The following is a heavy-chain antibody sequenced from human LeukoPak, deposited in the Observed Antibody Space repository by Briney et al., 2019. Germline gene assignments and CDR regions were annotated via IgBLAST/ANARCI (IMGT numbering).Heavy chain of an antibody. D-gene: IGHD1-14*01. J-gene: IGHJ4*02. CDR1: GFTFSDYW. CDR2: INTSGSST. V-gene: IGHV3-74*03. CDR3: ARSNHADDF. Sequence: PGGSLRLSCAASGFTFSDYWMHWVRQVPGKGLVWVSRINTSGSSTTYAESVKGRFTISRDNAKNTLYLQMDSLRAEDTGVYYCARSNHADDFWGQGTLATVSS.